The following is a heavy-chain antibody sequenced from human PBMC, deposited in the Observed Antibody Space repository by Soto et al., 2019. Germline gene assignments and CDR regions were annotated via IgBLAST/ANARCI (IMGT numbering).Heavy chain of an antibody. CDR1: GFSLSTSGEG. CDR2: IYWDDDK. CDR3: ARYFYASSAYSTCDYGMDV. Sequence: QITLKESGPTLVKPTQTLTLTCTLSGFSLSTSGEGVGWIRQTPEKALEWLALIYWDDDKRYSPSLKSRPTITKHTSKNQVVLTMTNRDPVDTATYYCARYFYASSAYSTCDYGMDVWGQGPTVTVSS. D-gene: IGHD3-22*01. V-gene: IGHV2-5*02. J-gene: IGHJ6*02.